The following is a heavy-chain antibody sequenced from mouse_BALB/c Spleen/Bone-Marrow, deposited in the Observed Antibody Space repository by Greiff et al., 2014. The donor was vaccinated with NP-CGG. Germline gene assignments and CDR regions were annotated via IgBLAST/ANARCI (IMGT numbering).Heavy chain of an antibody. CDR1: GYTFTSYY. Sequence: VKLMESGTELVKPGASLKMSCKASGYTFTSYYIHWVKQRPGQGLEWIGWIYPGDGSTKYNEKFKGKTTLTADKSSISAYMFLRSMTSEDSAIYFCAKSYGYDGWYFDVWGAGTTVTVSS. J-gene: IGHJ1*01. CDR2: IYPGDGST. V-gene: IGHV1S56*01. CDR3: AKSYGYDGWYFDV. D-gene: IGHD2-2*01.